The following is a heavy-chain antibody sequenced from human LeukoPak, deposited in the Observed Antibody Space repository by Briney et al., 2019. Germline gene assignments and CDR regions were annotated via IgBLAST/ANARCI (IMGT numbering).Heavy chain of an antibody. J-gene: IGHJ4*02. Sequence: EASVKVSCKASGYTSTGYYMHWVRQAPGQGLEWMGWINPNSGGTNYAQKFQGRVTMTRDTSISTAYMELSRLRSDDTAVYYCASSIAVAGTGFDYWGQGTLVTVSS. CDR2: INPNSGGT. V-gene: IGHV1-2*02. CDR1: GYTSTGYY. D-gene: IGHD6-19*01. CDR3: ASSIAVAGTGFDY.